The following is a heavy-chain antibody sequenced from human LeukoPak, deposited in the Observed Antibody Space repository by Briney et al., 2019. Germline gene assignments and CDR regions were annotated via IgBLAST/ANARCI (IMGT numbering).Heavy chain of an antibody. V-gene: IGHV3-49*04. CDR3: TRVSSWGAFDY. J-gene: IGHJ4*02. Sequence: GRSLRLSCTASGFTFGDYAMSWVRQAPGKGLEWVGFIRSKAYGGTTEYAASVKGRFTIARDDSKSSAYLQMNSLKTEDTAVYYCTRVSSWGAFDYWGQGALVTVSS. CDR1: GFTFGDYA. CDR2: IRSKAYGGTT. D-gene: IGHD7-27*01.